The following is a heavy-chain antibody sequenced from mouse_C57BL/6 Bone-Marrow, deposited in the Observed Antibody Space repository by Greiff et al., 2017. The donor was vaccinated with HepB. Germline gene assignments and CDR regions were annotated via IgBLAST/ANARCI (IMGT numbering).Heavy chain of an antibody. CDR2: IYPGDGDT. V-gene: IGHV1-82*01. CDR3: ARKGPGITNYYAMDY. CDR1: GYAFSSSW. J-gene: IGHJ4*01. D-gene: IGHD2-4*01. Sequence: VQGVESGPELVKPGASVKISCKASGYAFSSSWMNWVKQRHGKGLEWIGRIYPGDGDTNYNGKFKGKATLTADKSSSTAYMQLCSLTSEDSAVYFCARKGPGITNYYAMDYWGQGTSVTVSS.